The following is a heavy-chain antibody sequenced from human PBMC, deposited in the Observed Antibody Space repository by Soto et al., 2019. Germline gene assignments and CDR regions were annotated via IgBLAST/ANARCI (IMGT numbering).Heavy chain of an antibody. Sequence: EVQLVESGGGLVQPGGSLRLSCAASGFTFSSYAMHWVRQAPGKGLEYVSAISSNGGSTYYANAVKGRYTISRDNSKNTLHLQRGSLSAEDMAVYYCARDTDSSGYYFDYWGQGTLVTVSS. J-gene: IGHJ4*02. CDR3: ARDTDSSGYYFDY. CDR1: GFTFSSYA. D-gene: IGHD6-19*01. V-gene: IGHV3-64*01. CDR2: ISSNGGST.